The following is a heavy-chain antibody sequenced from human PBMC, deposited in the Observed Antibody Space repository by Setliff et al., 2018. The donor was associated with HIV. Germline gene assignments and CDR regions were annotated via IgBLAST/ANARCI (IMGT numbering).Heavy chain of an antibody. CDR2: ISYSGST. Sequence: SETLSLTCAVFGGSFSDFYWSWIRQPPGKGLEWIGEISYSGSTVYNPSLKSRVTMSVDASKNQFSLRLSSVTAADTAVYYCARDQKGYSYGYFDSWGQGTLVTVSS. CDR3: ARDQKGYSYGYFDS. CDR1: GGSFSDFY. D-gene: IGHD5-18*01. V-gene: IGHV4-34*01. J-gene: IGHJ4*02.